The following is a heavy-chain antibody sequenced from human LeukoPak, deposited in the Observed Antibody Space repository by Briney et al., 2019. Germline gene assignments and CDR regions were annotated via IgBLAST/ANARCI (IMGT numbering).Heavy chain of an antibody. CDR2: IYPDDSET. CDR1: GSRFTSYW. D-gene: IGHD2-21*01. CDR3: ARQAYGSDFDAFDI. J-gene: IGHJ3*02. V-gene: IGHV5-51*01. Sequence: RGESLKISCEGSGSRFTSYWIGWVRQMPGKGLEWMGIIYPDDSETNYSPSFQGQVSMSVDKSITTAYLQWSSLKASDTAIYYCARQAYGSDFDAFDIWGQGTMVTVSS.